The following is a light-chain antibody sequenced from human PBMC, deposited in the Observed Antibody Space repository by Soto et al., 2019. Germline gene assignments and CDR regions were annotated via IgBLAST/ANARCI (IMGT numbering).Light chain of an antibody. CDR2: EVT. V-gene: IGLV2-23*02. Sequence: QSVLTQPASVSGSPGQSITISCTETSSDFGTYNLVSWYQQNPGKATKLMNYEVTKRPSGVSNRFSGSQSGNTASQTISGLQAEDEADYYCCSYVHPNTWVFGGGTKVTVL. J-gene: IGLJ3*02. CDR3: CSYVHPNTWV. CDR1: SSDFGTYNL.